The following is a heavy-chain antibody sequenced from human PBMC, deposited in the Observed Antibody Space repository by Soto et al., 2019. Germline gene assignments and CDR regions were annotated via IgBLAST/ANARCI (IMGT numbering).Heavy chain of an antibody. D-gene: IGHD1-1*01. CDR2: ISAHNGNT. V-gene: IGHV1-18*01. J-gene: IGHJ4*02. CDR1: GYTFTSYG. Sequence: QVHLVQSGAEVKKPGASVKVSCKASGYTFTSYGITWVRQAPGQGLERMGWISAHNGNTDYAQKLQVRVIVTRDTSTSTAYMELRSLISDATAVYYCARGRYGDYWGQGARVTVSS. CDR3: ARGRYGDY.